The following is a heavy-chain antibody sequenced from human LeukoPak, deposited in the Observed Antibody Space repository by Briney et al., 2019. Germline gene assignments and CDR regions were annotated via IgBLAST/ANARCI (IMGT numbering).Heavy chain of an antibody. J-gene: IGHJ3*02. Sequence: SETLSLTCTVSGGSISSYYWSWIRQPPGKGLEWIGYIYTSGSTNYNPPLKSRVTISVDTSKNQFSLKLSSVTAADTAVYYCARKDPAGYYDAFDIWGQGTMVTVSS. D-gene: IGHD3-22*01. CDR3: ARKDPAGYYDAFDI. CDR1: GGSISSYY. V-gene: IGHV4-4*09. CDR2: IYTSGST.